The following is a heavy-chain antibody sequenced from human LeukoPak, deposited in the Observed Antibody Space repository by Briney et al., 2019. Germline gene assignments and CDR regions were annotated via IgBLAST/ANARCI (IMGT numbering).Heavy chain of an antibody. CDR1: GFTFSSCA. J-gene: IGHJ3*02. Sequence: PGGSLRLSCSASGFTFSSCAMHWVRQAPGKGLEYVSGIRSNGGSTYYADSVKGRFTISKDNSKNTVYLQMSSLRAADTAVYYCVEEDGSGYYSDAFDMWGQGTMVTVSS. CDR3: VEEDGSGYYSDAFDM. CDR2: IRSNGGST. V-gene: IGHV3-64D*06. D-gene: IGHD3-22*01.